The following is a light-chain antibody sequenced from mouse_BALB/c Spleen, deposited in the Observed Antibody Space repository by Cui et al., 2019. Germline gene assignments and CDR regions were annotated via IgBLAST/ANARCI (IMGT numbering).Light chain of an antibody. J-gene: IGKJ4*01. CDR1: SSVSY. CDR3: FQGSGYPFT. Sequence: ENVLTQSPAIMSASPGAKVTMTCSASSSVSYMHWYQQKSSTSPKIWIYDTSKLAYGVPGRCSSSGSGNSYSLTISSMEAEDVATYYCFQGSGYPFTFGSGTKLEIK. V-gene: IGKV4-63*01. CDR2: DTS.